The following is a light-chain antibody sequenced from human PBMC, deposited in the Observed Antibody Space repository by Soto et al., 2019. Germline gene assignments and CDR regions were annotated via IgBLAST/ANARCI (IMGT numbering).Light chain of an antibody. J-gene: IGKJ1*01. CDR2: GAS. CDR3: QQYDYSRT. Sequence: EIVLTQSPGTLSLSPGERATLSCRASQSVSSSYLAWYQQKPGQAPRLLIYGASSRATGIPDRFSGSGSGTEFTLTVSSLHSDDFATYYCQQYDYSRTFGQGTKVDIK. V-gene: IGKV3-20*01. CDR1: QSVSSSY.